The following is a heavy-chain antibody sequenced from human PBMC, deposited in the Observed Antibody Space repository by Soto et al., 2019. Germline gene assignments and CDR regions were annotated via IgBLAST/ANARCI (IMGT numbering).Heavy chain of an antibody. CDR2: INTYNGNT. CDR1: GYTFTRYV. Sequence: GASLKLSCKASGYTFTRYVIGWARQAPGQGLEWMGWINTYNGNTNYAQNVQGRVTLTTDTSTSTAYMELRSLRSDDTAVYYCARDPGCSGGSCYSSYSDYWGQGTLVTVSS. CDR3: ARDPGCSGGSCYSSYSDY. V-gene: IGHV1-18*01. D-gene: IGHD2-15*01. J-gene: IGHJ4*02.